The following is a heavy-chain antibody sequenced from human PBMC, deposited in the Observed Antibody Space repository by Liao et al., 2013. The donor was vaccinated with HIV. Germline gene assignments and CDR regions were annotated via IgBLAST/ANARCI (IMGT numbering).Heavy chain of an antibody. D-gene: IGHD5-24*01. J-gene: IGHJ4*02. CDR2: INHSGST. CDR3: ASELEYYFDY. Sequence: QLQLQESGPGLVKPSQTLSLTCAVYGGSFSGYYWSWIRQPPGKGLEWIGEINHSGSTNYNPSLKSRVTISVDTSKNQFSLKLSSVTAADTAVYYCASELEYYFDYWGQGTLVTVSS. V-gene: IGHV4-34*09. CDR1: GGSFSGYY.